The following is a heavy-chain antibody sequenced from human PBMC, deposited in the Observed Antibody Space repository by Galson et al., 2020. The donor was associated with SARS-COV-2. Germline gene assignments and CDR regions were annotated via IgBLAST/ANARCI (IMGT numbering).Heavy chain of an antibody. Sequence: SETLSLTCTVSGVSINSDDNCWTWIRQSPGKGLEGIGQTYYTGRTSFNPSPQSRFTMSLDTSKNQFTLRLTSVTAADTAVYFCARGVLQYFDYFDFWGQGTRLTVSS. V-gene: IGHV4-30-4*01. CDR1: GVSINSDDNC. CDR2: TYYTGRT. J-gene: IGHJ4*02. CDR3: ARGVLQYFDYFDF. D-gene: IGHD3-9*01.